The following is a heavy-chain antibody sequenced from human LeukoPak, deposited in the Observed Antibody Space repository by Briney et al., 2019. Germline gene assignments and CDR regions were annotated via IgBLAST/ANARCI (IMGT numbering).Heavy chain of an antibody. V-gene: IGHV3-30-3*01. CDR1: GFTFSSYA. D-gene: IGHD2-21*01. Sequence: PGRSLRLSCAASGFTFSSYAMHWVRQAPGKGLEWVAVISYDGSNKYYADSVKGRFTISRDNSMNTLYLQMNSLRAEDTAVYYCARSIVVVISPGAFDIWGQGTMVTVSS. J-gene: IGHJ3*02. CDR2: ISYDGSNK. CDR3: ARSIVVVISPGAFDI.